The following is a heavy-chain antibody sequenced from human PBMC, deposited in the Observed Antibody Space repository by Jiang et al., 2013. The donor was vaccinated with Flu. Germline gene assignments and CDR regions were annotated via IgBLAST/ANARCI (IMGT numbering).Heavy chain of an antibody. Sequence: LLESGGGVVQPGRSLRLSCAASGFTFSSYAMHWVRQAPGKGLEWVAVISYDGSNKYYADSVKGRFTISRDNSKNTLYLQMNSLGAEDTAVYYCARAARGGSGSYYKYYFDYWGQGTLVTVSS. V-gene: IGHV3-30-3*01. CDR1: GFTFSSYA. CDR3: ARAARGGSGSYYKYYFDY. J-gene: IGHJ4*02. CDR2: ISYDGSNK. D-gene: IGHD3-10*01.